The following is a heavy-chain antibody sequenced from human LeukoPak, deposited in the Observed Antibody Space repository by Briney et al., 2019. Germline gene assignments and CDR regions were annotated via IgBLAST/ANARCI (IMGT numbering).Heavy chain of an antibody. CDR2: ISGSGGST. D-gene: IGHD4-23*01. CDR3: AKDVRWRLPYFDY. CDR1: GFTFSSYG. J-gene: IGHJ4*02. Sequence: GGSLRLSCAASGFTFSSYGMSWVRQAPGKGLAGVSAISGSGGSTYYADSVKGRFTISRDNSKNTLYLQMNSLRAEDTAVYYCAKDVRWRLPYFDYWGQGTLVTVSS. V-gene: IGHV3-23*01.